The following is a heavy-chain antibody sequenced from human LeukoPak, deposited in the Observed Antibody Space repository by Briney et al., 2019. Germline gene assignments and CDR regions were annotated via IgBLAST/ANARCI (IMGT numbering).Heavy chain of an antibody. J-gene: IGHJ6*02. CDR1: GGSFSGYY. V-gene: IGHV4-34*01. Sequence: PSETLSLTCAVYGGSFSGYYWNWIRQPPGKGLEWIGEINHSGSTNYNPSLKSRVTISVDTSKNQFSLKLSSVTAADTAAYYCARSGSGSHTYYYYGMDVWGQGTTVTVSS. CDR3: ARSGSGSHTYYYYGMDV. D-gene: IGHD3-10*01. CDR2: INHSGST.